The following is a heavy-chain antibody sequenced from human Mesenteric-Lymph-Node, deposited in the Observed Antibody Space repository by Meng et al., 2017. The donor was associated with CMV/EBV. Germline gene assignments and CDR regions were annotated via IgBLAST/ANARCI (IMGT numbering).Heavy chain of an antibody. J-gene: IGHJ4*02. CDR2: ISSSSSYI. D-gene: IGHD3-9*01. CDR1: GFTFSSYS. V-gene: IGHV3-21*01. CDR3: ARDGGVPYYESLTSYSYLDY. Sequence: GGSLRLSCAASGFTFSSYSMNWVRQAPGKGLEWVSSISSSSSYIYYADSVKGRFTISRDNAKNSLYLQMNSLRAEDTAVYYCARDGGVPYYESLTSYSYLDYWGQGTLVTVSS.